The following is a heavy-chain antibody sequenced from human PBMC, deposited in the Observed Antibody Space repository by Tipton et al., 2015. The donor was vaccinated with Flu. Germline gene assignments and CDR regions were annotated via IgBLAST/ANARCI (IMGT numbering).Heavy chain of an antibody. V-gene: IGHV4-59*01. Sequence: TLSLTCTVSGGSISSYYWSWIRQPPGKGLEWIGYIYYSGSTNYNPSLKSRVTISVDTSKNQFSLKLSSVTAADTAVYYCARGSGYPMYFDYWGQGTLVTVSS. CDR1: GGSISSYY. CDR3: ARGSGYPMYFDY. J-gene: IGHJ4*02. D-gene: IGHD3-3*01. CDR2: IYYSGST.